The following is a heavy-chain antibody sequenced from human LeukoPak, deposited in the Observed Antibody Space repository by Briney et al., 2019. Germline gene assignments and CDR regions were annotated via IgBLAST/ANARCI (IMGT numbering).Heavy chain of an antibody. CDR2: IFYSGSY. CDR1: GGSISSGDYY. D-gene: IGHD5-12*01. V-gene: IGHV4-31*03. Sequence: SETLSLTCTVSGGSISSGDYYWSWIRQHPGKGLEWIGYIFYSGSYYSNPSLRSRVTITVNAYKNQLSLKLSSVTAADTAIYYCATDIRIPDGLYNWFDSWGEGDPLTVSS. J-gene: IGHJ5*01. CDR3: ATDIRIPDGLYNWFDS.